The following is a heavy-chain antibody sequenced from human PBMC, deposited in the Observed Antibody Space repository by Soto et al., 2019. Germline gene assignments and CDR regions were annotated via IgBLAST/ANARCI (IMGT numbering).Heavy chain of an antibody. D-gene: IGHD5-12*01. CDR3: AKGSSREGYT. CDR1: GFTFNAFV. J-gene: IGHJ5*02. CDR2: ITASGDID. Sequence: EVKLLESGGNLVQPGGSLRLSCAASGFTFNAFVMTWFRQAPGKGLEYVSSITASGDIDAYADSVRGRFTITRDNSRDTLSLQMNNLRVDDTAIYYCAKGSSREGYTWGQGTLVTVSS. V-gene: IGHV3-23*01.